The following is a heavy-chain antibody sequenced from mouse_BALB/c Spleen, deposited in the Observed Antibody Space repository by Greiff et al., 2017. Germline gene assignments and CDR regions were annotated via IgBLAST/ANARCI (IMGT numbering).Heavy chain of an antibody. CDR1: GFTFSSYA. CDR3: AREGDGDAMDY. J-gene: IGHJ4*01. D-gene: IGHD2-3*01. CDR2: ISSGGST. V-gene: IGHV5-6-5*01. Sequence: EVKVVDSGGGLVKPGGSLKLSCAASGFTFSSYAMSWVRQTPEKRLEWVASISSGGSTYYPDSVKGRFTISRDNARNILYLQMSSLRSEDTAMYYCAREGDGDAMDYWGQGTSGTVSS.